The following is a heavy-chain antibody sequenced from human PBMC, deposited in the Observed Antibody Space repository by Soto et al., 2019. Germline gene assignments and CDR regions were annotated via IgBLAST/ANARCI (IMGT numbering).Heavy chain of an antibody. D-gene: IGHD6-25*01. CDR1: GGSISSSSYY. CDR3: ARRRRWYTSGRYFDL. CDR2: IYYSGST. J-gene: IGHJ2*01. V-gene: IGHV4-39*01. Sequence: QLQLQESGPGLVKPSETLSLTCTVSGGSISSSSYYWGWIRQPPGKGLEWIGSIYYSGSTYYNPSLKSRVTISVDTSKNQFSLKLSSVTAADTAVYYCARRRRWYTSGRYFDLWGRGTLVTVSS.